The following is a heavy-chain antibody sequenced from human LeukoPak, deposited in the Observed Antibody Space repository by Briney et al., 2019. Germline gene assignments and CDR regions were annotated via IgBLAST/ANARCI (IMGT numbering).Heavy chain of an antibody. CDR3: AKDRAGIFDY. CDR2: ISGSGGST. D-gene: IGHD6-13*01. V-gene: IGHV3-23*01. Sequence: GGSLRLSCAASAFTYAMSWVHQAPGTGLGWVSVISGSGGSTYYADSVKGRFTISRDSSKNTLYVQMNSLRAEDTAIYYGAKDRAGIFDYWGQGTLVTVSS. J-gene: IGHJ4*02. CDR1: AFTYA.